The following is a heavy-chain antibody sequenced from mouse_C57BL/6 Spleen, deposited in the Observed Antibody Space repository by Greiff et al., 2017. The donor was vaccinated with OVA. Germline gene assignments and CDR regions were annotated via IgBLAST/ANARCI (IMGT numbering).Heavy chain of an antibody. CDR2: IYPSDSET. V-gene: IGHV1-61*01. J-gene: IGHJ4*01. Sequence: VQLQQPGAELVRPGSSVKLSCKASGYTFTSYWMDWVKQRPGQGLEWIGNIYPSDSETHYNQKFKDKATLTVDKSSSTANMQLSSLTSEDSAVYYCARKHYYGSSRGMDYWGQGTSVTVSS. D-gene: IGHD1-1*01. CDR3: ARKHYYGSSRGMDY. CDR1: GYTFTSYW.